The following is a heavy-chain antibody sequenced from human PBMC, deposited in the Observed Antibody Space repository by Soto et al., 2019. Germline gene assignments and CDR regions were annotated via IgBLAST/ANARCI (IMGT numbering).Heavy chain of an antibody. V-gene: IGHV4-31*03. CDR1: GGSLSSGGYL. CDR2: IYYSGST. Sequence: SDTLSLTCTVSGGSLSSGGYLWSWIRQHPGKGLEWIGYIYYSGSTYYNPSLKNRVTISVDTSKNQFSLKLSSVTAADTVVYYCARDPLGADSSGYANPVAFDIWGQGTMVT. J-gene: IGHJ3*02. D-gene: IGHD3-22*01. CDR3: ARDPLGADSSGYANPVAFDI.